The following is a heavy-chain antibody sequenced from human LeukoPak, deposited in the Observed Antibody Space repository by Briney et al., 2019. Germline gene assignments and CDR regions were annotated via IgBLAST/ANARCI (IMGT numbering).Heavy chain of an antibody. Sequence: PSETLSLTCAVYGGSFSGYYWSWIRQPPGKGLEWIGEINHSGSTKYNPHLQSRVTVSVDTSKNQFSLKLSSVTAADTAVYYCARDMGPRYSSGAPYWGQGTLVTVSS. CDR2: INHSGST. CDR1: GGSFSGYY. V-gene: IGHV4-34*01. J-gene: IGHJ4*02. D-gene: IGHD6-19*01. CDR3: ARDMGPRYSSGAPY.